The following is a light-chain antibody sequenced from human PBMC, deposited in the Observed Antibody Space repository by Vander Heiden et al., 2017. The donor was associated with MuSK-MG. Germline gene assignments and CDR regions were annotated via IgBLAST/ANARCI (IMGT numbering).Light chain of an antibody. V-gene: IGKV3-11*01. CDR3: LQRSNWADT. CDR1: QSVSSY. J-gene: IGKJ3*01. CDR2: DAS. Sequence: DIVLTQSPATLSLSPGERATLACRASQSVSSYLAWYQQKPGQAPRLLIYDASNRATGIPARFSGSGSGTDFTLTISILVPEDFAVYYCLQRSNWADTCGHGTKVDIK.